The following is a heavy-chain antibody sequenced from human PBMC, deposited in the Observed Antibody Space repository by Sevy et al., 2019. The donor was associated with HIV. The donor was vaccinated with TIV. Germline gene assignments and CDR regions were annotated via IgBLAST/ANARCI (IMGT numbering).Heavy chain of an antibody. CDR3: ARRTRDCDGDTCYGTYFDI. J-gene: IGHJ4*02. CDR2: IYPGDSDT. CDR1: GYTFTSSW. D-gene: IGHD2-21*01. Sequence: GDSLKISCQGSGYTFTSSWVDWVRQLPGKGLEWMGTIYPGDSDTRYSPSFQGQVTISVDKSTNTAFLQWASLRTSDTAMYYCARRTRDCDGDTCYGTYFDIWGQGTLVTVSS. V-gene: IGHV5-51*01.